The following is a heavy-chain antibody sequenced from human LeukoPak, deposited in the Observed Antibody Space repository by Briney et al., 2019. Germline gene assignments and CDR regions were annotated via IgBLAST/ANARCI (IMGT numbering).Heavy chain of an antibody. D-gene: IGHD2-2*01. J-gene: IGHJ4*02. CDR2: ISSSGSTI. CDR1: GFTFSSYE. CDR3: ARRGYCSSTSCYLVDY. V-gene: IGHV3-48*03. Sequence: GGSLRLSCAASGFTFSSYEMNWVRQAPGKGLEWVSYISSSGSTIYYADSVKGRFTISRDNAKNSLYLQMNSLRAEDTAVYYCARRGYCSSTSCYLVDYWGQGTLVTVSS.